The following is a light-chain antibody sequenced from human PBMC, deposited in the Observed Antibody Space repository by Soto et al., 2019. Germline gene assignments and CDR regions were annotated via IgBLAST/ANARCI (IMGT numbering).Light chain of an antibody. CDR3: QQYDKLPYT. Sequence: IQMTQSPSSLSASVGDRVTITCQASQDIGDYLNWFQQRPGKAPRLLITDASTLKTGVPSRFSASGSGTDFIFTISSLQPEDLATYYCQQYDKLPYTFGQGTKLEIK. CDR2: DAS. J-gene: IGKJ2*01. CDR1: QDIGDY. V-gene: IGKV1-33*01.